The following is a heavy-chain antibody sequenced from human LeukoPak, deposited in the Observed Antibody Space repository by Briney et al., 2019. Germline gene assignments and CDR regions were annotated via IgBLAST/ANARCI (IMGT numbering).Heavy chain of an antibody. V-gene: IGHV3-23*01. CDR3: AKDYCCSTSCPSEY. CDR1: GFTFSSYA. J-gene: IGHJ4*02. Sequence: PGGSLRLSCAASGFTFSSYAMSWVRQAPGKGLEWVSAISGSGGSTYYADSVKGRFTISRDNSKNTLYLQMNSLRAEDTAVYYCAKDYCCSTSCPSEYWGQGTLVTVSS. CDR2: ISGSGGST. D-gene: IGHD2-2*01.